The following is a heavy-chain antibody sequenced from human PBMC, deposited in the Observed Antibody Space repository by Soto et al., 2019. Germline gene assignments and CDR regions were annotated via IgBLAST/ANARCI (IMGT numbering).Heavy chain of an antibody. CDR3: ARSTMVRGVIITLVLDV. CDR2: INSDGSST. V-gene: IGHV3-74*01. Sequence: GKGLVWVSRINSDGSSTSYADSVKGRFIISRDNAKNTLYLQMNSLRAEDTAVYYCARSTMVRGVIITLVLDVWGKGTTVTVSS. J-gene: IGHJ6*04. D-gene: IGHD3-10*01.